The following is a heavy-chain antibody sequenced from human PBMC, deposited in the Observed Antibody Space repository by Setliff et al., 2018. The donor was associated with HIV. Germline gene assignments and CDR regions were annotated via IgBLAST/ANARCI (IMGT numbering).Heavy chain of an antibody. J-gene: IGHJ5*02. Sequence: SETLSLTCTVSGYSISSGYYWGWIRLPPGKGLEWIGDIYHSGFTIYNPSLKSQVTLSLDTSKNQFSLKLSSVTAADTAVYYCARVDSSSWYDGRFDPWGQGMLVTVS. V-gene: IGHV4-38-2*02. CDR3: ARVDSSSWYDGRFDP. CDR2: IYHSGFT. CDR1: GYSISSGYY. D-gene: IGHD6-13*01.